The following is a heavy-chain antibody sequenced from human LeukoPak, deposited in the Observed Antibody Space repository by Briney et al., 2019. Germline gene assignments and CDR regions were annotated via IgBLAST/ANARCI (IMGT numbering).Heavy chain of an antibody. CDR1: GFTFSSYS. D-gene: IGHD1-1*01. Sequence: PGGSLRLSCAASGFTFSSYSMNWVRQAPGKGLEWVSSISSSSSYIYYADSVKGRFTISRDNAKNSLYLQMNSLRAEDTAVYYCAGTTPGAYYYYYMDVWGKGTTVTVSS. CDR2: ISSSSSYI. V-gene: IGHV3-21*01. J-gene: IGHJ6*03. CDR3: AGTTPGAYYYYYMDV.